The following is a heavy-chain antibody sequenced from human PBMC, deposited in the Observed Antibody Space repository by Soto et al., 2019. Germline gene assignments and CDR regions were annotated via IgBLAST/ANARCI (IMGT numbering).Heavy chain of an antibody. J-gene: IGHJ6*02. V-gene: IGHV1-69*12. Sequence: QVQLVQSGAEVKKPGSSVKVSCKASGGTFSSYAINWVRQAPGQGLEWMGGIIPIFGTADYAQKFQGRVTIPADESTSTAYMELSRLRSEDTAVYYCASRITGSPNSYYGMDVWGQGTTVTVSS. D-gene: IGHD1-20*01. CDR1: GGTFSSYA. CDR2: IIPIFGTA. CDR3: ASRITGSPNSYYGMDV.